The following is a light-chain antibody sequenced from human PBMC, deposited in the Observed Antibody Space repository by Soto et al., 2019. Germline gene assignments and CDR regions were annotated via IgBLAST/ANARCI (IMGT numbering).Light chain of an antibody. V-gene: IGLV2-14*01. J-gene: IGLJ2*01. CDR1: TSDIGTYYY. Sequence: QSALTQPASVSGSPGQSITISCTGTTSDIGTYYYVSWYQQHPGTAPKLMIYEVSNRPSGVSNRFSGSKSGNTASLTIYGLQAEDEADYYCSSYTTSSTLMVFGGGTKVTVL. CDR2: EVS. CDR3: SSYTTSSTLMV.